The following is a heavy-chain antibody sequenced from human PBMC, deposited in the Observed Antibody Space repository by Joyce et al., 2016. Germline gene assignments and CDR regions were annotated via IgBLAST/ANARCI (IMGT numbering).Heavy chain of an antibody. CDR3: AKQGQLGTPDY. V-gene: IGHV1-2*04. CDR2: IKPHTEGT. CDR1: GYSFTGSY. J-gene: IGHJ4*02. D-gene: IGHD3-16*01. Sequence: QVQLEQSGPEVKKPGASMKVSCKTSGYSFTGSYLHWVRQAPGKGLEGVGWIKPHTEGTDYAQKFQGWVTLTRDTSISTAYMELTKLKLNDTAVYYCAKQGQLGTPDYWGQGTLVTVSS.